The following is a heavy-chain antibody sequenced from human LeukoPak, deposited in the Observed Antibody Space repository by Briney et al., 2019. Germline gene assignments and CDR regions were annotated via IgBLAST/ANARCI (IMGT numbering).Heavy chain of an antibody. CDR2: VYYSGVT. CDR3: ARRGVFGSDNYFEY. Sequence: PSETLSLTCSVAGASVYIADYCWAWIRQPPGQSLEYIGAVYYSGVTFDNPSLSGRITMSVDTSKNQFSLNLASVTATDTAIYYCARRGVFGSDNYFEYWGQGILVIVSS. V-gene: IGHV4-39*01. D-gene: IGHD3-10*01. CDR1: GASVYIADYC. J-gene: IGHJ4*01.